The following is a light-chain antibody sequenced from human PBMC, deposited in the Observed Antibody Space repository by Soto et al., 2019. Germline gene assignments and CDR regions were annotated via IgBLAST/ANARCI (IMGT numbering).Light chain of an antibody. CDR2: EVS. J-gene: IGLJ1*01. V-gene: IGLV2-14*01. CDR1: SSDVGGYNY. CDR3: SSYTSSGTLV. Sequence: QSALTQPASVSGSPGQSITISCTGTSSDVGGYNYVSWYQQHPGKAPKLMIYEVSNRPSGVSNRFSGSKSGDMASLTISGLQAEYEADYYCSSYTSSGTLVFGTGTKLTVL.